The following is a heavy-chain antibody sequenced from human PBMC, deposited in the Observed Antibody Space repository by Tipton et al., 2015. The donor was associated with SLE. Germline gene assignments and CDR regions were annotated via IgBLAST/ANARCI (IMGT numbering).Heavy chain of an antibody. Sequence: GLVKPSETLSLTCSVSGGAVIHNYWSWIRQPPSKGLEWIGYIYYSGSTNYGSSFKSRVTMSLDMSRNQFSLKLNSMTAADTAVYFCARGTHFYGFFDSWGQGTLVTVSP. CDR3: ARGTHFYGFFDS. CDR2: IYYSGST. J-gene: IGHJ4*02. V-gene: IGHV4-59*02. CDR1: GGAVIHNY. D-gene: IGHD3-3*02.